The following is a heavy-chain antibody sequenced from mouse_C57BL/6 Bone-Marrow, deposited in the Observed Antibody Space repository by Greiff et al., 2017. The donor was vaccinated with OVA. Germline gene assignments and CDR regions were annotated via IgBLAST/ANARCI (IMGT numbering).Heavy chain of an antibody. CDR3: AGDITTGGYAMDY. CDR1: GFPITSGYY. CDR2: ITHSGET. V-gene: IGHV12-3*01. D-gene: IGHD1-1*01. Sequence: QVQLKESGPGLVKPSQSLFLTCSITGFPITSGYYWIWIRQSPGKPLEWMGYITHSGETFYNPSLQSPISITRETSKNQFFLQLNSVTTEDTAMYYCAGDITTGGYAMDYWGQGTSVTVSS. J-gene: IGHJ4*01.